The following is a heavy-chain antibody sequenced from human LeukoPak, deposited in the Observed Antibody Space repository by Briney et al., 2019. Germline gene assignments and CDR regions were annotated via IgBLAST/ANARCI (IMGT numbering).Heavy chain of an antibody. CDR2: ISSISYI. D-gene: IGHD4-17*01. V-gene: IGHV3-69-1*01. J-gene: IGHJ4*02. CDR1: GLTLSGYW. CDR3: ARDQYGDYALDY. Sequence: GGSLRLSCSASGLTLSGYWMHWVRQIPGKGLEWVSSISSISYIYYADSVKGRFTISRDTAKNSLYLQMNSLRAEDTAVYYCARDQYGDYALDYWGQGTLVTVSS.